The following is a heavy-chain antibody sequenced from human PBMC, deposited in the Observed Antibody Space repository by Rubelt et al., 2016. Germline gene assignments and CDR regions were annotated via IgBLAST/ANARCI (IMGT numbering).Heavy chain of an antibody. J-gene: IGHJ6*02. Sequence: QVQLVQSGAEMKKPGSSGKVSCKVSGGTFSSFAINWVRQAPGQGLEWMGRIIPIVGIPNYSQKFQGRGKINADKFTTTAYMELSSLRSEDTAIYYCARALCGGDCYANYQYYFAMDVWGQGTTVTVSS. CDR1: GGTFSSFA. CDR2: IIPIVGIP. V-gene: IGHV1-69*04. CDR3: ARALCGGDCYANYQYYFAMDV. D-gene: IGHD2-21*02.